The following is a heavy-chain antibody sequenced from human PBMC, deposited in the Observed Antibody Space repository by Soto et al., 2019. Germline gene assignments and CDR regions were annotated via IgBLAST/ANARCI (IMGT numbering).Heavy chain of an antibody. D-gene: IGHD6-6*01. Sequence: SETLSLTCAVYGGSFRGYYWSWIRQPPGKGLEWIGEINHSGSTNYNPSLKSRVTISVDTSKNQFSLKLSSVTAADTAVYYCARDIAARRGYYYYGMDVWGQGTTVTVSS. CDR2: INHSGST. CDR1: GGSFRGYY. CDR3: ARDIAARRGYYYYGMDV. V-gene: IGHV4-34*01. J-gene: IGHJ6*02.